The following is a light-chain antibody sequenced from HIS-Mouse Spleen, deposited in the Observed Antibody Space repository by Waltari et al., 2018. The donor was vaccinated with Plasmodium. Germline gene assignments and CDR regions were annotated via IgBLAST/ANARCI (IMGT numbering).Light chain of an antibody. CDR3: LQDYNYPYT. CDR2: AAS. V-gene: IGKV1-6*01. CDR1: QGIRND. Sequence: AIQMTQSPSSLPASVGDRVTITCRASQGIRNDLGWYQQKPGKAPKLLISAASSLQSGVPSRFSGSGSGTDFTLTISSLQPEDFATYYCLQDYNYPYTFGQGTKLEIK. J-gene: IGKJ2*01.